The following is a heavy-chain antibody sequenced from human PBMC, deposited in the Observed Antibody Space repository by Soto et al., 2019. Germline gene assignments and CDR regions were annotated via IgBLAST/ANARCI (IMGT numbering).Heavy chain of an antibody. CDR1: GFTFSSYA. Sequence: PGGSLRLSCAASGFTFSSYAMSWVRQAPGKGLEWVSAISGSGGSTYYADSVKGRFTTSRDNSKNTLYLQMNSLRAEDTAVYYCSLGYCSGGSCYSYYYYGMDVWGQGTTVTVSS. J-gene: IGHJ6*02. D-gene: IGHD2-15*01. V-gene: IGHV3-23*01. CDR2: ISGSGGST. CDR3: SLGYCSGGSCYSYYYYGMDV.